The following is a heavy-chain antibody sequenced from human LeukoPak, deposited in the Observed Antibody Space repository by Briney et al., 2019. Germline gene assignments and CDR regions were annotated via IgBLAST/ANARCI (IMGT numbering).Heavy chain of an antibody. V-gene: IGHV3-21*01. CDR2: IISCSRNI. CDR1: AFTLSSYS. CDR3: APRLDGYKSY. D-gene: IGHD5-24*01. J-gene: IGHJ4*02. Sequence: KSGGSLTLSCAASAFTLSSYSMKWVRQAPGEWLEWVSSIISCSRNIYYADSGEGRLTISRNHAKNSLSLQTNCVRGADTVVYYCAPRLDGYKSYWGQGPLVTVSS.